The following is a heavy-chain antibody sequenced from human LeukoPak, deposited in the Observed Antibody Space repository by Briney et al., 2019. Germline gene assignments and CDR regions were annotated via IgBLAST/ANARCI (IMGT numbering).Heavy chain of an antibody. Sequence: GGSLRLSCTASGFTFGDYAMSWIRQAPGKGLEWVGFIRSKAYGETADYAASVKGRFTISRDDSKAITYLQMNSLKTEDTAVYHCTRDRGAYNLYDYWGQGTLVTVSS. CDR1: GFTFGDYA. D-gene: IGHD1-1*01. J-gene: IGHJ4*02. CDR3: TRDRGAYNLYDY. CDR2: IRSKAYGETA. V-gene: IGHV3-49*03.